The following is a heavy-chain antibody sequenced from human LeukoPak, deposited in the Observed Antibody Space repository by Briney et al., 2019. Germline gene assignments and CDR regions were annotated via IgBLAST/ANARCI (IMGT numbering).Heavy chain of an antibody. CDR2: INSDGSST. J-gene: IGHJ4*02. Sequence: PGGSLRLSCAASGFTFSSYWMHWVRQAPGKGLVWVSRINSDGSSTSYADSVKGRFTISRDNAKNTLYLQMNSLRAEDTAVYYCAHSSSWYPTFDYWGQGTLVTVSS. CDR3: AHSSSWYPTFDY. CDR1: GFTFSSYW. V-gene: IGHV3-74*01. D-gene: IGHD6-13*01.